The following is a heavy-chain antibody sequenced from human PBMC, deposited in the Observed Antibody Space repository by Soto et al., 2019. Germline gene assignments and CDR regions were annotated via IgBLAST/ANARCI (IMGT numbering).Heavy chain of an antibody. CDR3: ARVPSDEGGFEEISYYYGLDV. J-gene: IGHJ6*02. CDR2: ITTTGDT. CDR1: GFTFSSYD. Sequence: GGSLRLSCAASGFTFSSYDMHWVRQPPGKGLEWVSLITTTGDTYYSDSVKGRFTISRENARNSFYLQMDSLGAEDTAVYYCARVPSDEGGFEEISYYYGLDVWGQGTTVTVSS. V-gene: IGHV3-13*01. D-gene: IGHD3-10*01.